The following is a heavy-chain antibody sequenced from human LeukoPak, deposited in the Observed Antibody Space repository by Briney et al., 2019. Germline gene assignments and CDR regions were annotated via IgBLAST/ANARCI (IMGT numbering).Heavy chain of an antibody. CDR2: ISASGGST. D-gene: IGHD3/OR15-3a*01. CDR3: AKGLRWTPKNFDY. CDR1: GFTFSSYA. Sequence: PGASLRLSCAASGFTFSSYAMSWVRQAPGKGLEWVSAISASGGSTYYADSVKGRFTISRDNSKNTLYLQMNSLRAEDTAVYYCAKGLRWTPKNFDYWGQGTLVTVSS. J-gene: IGHJ4*02. V-gene: IGHV3-23*01.